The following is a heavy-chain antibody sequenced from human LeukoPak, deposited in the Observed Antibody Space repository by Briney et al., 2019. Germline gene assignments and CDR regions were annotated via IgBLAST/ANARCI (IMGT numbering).Heavy chain of an antibody. D-gene: IGHD3-10*01. CDR2: ISGTGIYI. J-gene: IGHJ4*02. CDR1: GLTFSSYA. V-gene: IGHV3-23*01. Sequence: GGSLRLSCAASGLTFSSYAMSWVRQAPGKGLVWVSAISGTGIYIYHADSVKGRFTISRDNSKNSLYLQMNSLRVEDTAIYYCAKDTVRGDFDYWGQGTLVTVSS. CDR3: AKDTVRGDFDY.